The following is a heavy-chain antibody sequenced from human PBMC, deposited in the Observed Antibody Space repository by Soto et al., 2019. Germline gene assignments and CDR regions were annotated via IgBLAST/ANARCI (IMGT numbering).Heavy chain of an antibody. V-gene: IGHV3-21*01. D-gene: IGHD3-10*01. CDR3: ARVGYYGSGSYAHGMDV. J-gene: IGHJ6*02. CDR2: ISSSSSYI. Sequence: EVQLVESGGGLVKPGGSLRLSCAASGFTFSSYSMNWVRQAPGKGLEWVSSISSSSSYIYYADSVKGRFTISRDNAKNSLYLQMNSLRAEDTAVYYCARVGYYGSGSYAHGMDVWGQGTTVTVSS. CDR1: GFTFSSYS.